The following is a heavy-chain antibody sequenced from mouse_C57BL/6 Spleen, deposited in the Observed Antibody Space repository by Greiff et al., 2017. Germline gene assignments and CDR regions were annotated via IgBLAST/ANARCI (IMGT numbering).Heavy chain of an antibody. V-gene: IGHV1-55*01. CDR2: IYPGSGST. CDR3: ASQDDGYYGWFAY. J-gene: IGHJ3*01. Sequence: QVQLQQSGAELVKPGASVKMSCKASGYTFTSYWITWVKQRPGQGLEWIGDIYPGSGSTNYNEKFKSKATLTVDTSSSTAYMQLSSLTSEDSAVYYCASQDDGYYGWFAYWGQGTLVTVSA. D-gene: IGHD2-3*01. CDR1: GYTFTSYW.